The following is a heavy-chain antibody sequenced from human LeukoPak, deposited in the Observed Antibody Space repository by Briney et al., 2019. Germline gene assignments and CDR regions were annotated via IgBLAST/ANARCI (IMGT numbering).Heavy chain of an antibody. CDR3: ARSYTAMGTFDY. D-gene: IGHD5-18*01. CDR2: IYYSGST. J-gene: IGHJ4*02. CDR1: GGSISSYY. V-gene: IGHV4-59*08. Sequence: SDTLSLTCTVSGGSISSYYWSWIRQPPGKGLEWIGYIYYSGSTNYNPSLKSRVTISVDTSKNQFSLKLSSVTAADTAVYYCARSYTAMGTFDYWGQGTLVTVSS.